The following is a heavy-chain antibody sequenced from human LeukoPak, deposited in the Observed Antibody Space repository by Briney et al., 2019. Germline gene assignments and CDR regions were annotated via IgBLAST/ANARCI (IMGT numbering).Heavy chain of an antibody. CDR2: INTDGSSI. J-gene: IGHJ4*02. V-gene: IGHV3-74*01. CDR1: GFTFSTYW. Sequence: GGPLRLSCVASGFTFSTYWMHWVRQAPGKGLVWVSRINTDGSSISYADSVKGRFTISRDNAKNTLYLQMNSLRAEDTAVYYCARADFWTGYYGYWGQGILVTVSS. D-gene: IGHD3/OR15-3a*01. CDR3: ARADFWTGYYGY.